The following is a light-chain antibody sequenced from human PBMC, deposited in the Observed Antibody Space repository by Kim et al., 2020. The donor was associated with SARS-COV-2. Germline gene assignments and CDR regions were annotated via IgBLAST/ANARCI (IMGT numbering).Light chain of an antibody. CDR1: QCVRNNY. CDR3: QQYGSAPNT. CDR2: DAS. V-gene: IGKV3-20*01. J-gene: IGKJ2*01. Sequence: EIVLTQSPGTLSLSPGERVTLSCRASQCVRNNYLAWYQQKPGQVHRLLIYDASIRATGIPDRFSASGSGTDFTLTISRLEPEDSAVYYCQQYGSAPNTFAQGTKLEI.